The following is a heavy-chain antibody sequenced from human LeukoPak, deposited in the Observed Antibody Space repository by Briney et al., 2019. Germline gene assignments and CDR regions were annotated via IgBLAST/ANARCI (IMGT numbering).Heavy chain of an antibody. J-gene: IGHJ4*02. V-gene: IGHV3-23*01. CDR3: AKIEGSGWYERDC. D-gene: IGHD6-19*01. CDR2: ISGSGGST. CDR1: GGSFSGYY. Sequence: ETLSLTCAVYGGSFSGYYWRWIRQPPGKGLEWVSAISGSGGSTFYADSVKGRFTISRDNSRNTLYLQMNSVRAEDTAVYCCAKIEGSGWYERDCWGQGTLVTVSS.